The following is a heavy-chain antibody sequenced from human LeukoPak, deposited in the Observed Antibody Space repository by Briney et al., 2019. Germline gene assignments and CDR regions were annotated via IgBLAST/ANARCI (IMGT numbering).Heavy chain of an antibody. V-gene: IGHV3-7*01. D-gene: IGHD1-26*01. CDR2: IRDDGGEI. CDR1: GFTFSSYW. CDR3: ARDKPRGSYYGSIDS. Sequence: GGSLRLSCEASGFTFSSYWVSWVRQAPGKGLEWVANIRDDGGEIYYVDSVKGRFTISRDNAKSSLFLQMNSLRAEDAAVYYCARDKPRGSYYGSIDSWGQGTLVTVSS. J-gene: IGHJ4*02.